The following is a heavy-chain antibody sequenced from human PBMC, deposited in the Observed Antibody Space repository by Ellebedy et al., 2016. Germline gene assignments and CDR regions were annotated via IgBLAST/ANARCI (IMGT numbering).Heavy chain of an antibody. Sequence: ASVKVSCXASGYTFTGYYMHWVRQAPGQGLEWMGWINPNSGGTNYAQKFQGRVTMTRDTSISTAYMELSRLRSDDTAVYYCVRAAPHSSSWYQDYWGQGTLVTVSS. V-gene: IGHV1-2*02. D-gene: IGHD6-13*01. CDR3: VRAAPHSSSWYQDY. CDR1: GYTFTGYY. CDR2: INPNSGGT. J-gene: IGHJ4*02.